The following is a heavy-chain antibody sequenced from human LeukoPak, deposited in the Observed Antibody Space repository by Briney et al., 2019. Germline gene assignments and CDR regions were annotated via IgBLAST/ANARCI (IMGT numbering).Heavy chain of an antibody. CDR1: GFTFSSYA. CDR2: IPGSGGAT. V-gene: IGHV3-23*01. D-gene: IGHD3-22*01. J-gene: IGHJ6*02. Sequence: PGGSLRLSCGASGFTFSSYAIRWVRQAPGTGLEWVSSIPGSGGATYYADSVRGRFSISRDSSKNTVYLQMNSLRDEDTAVYYCARARPWDSSRSYYFGMDVWGHGTTVTVSS. CDR3: ARARPWDSSRSYYFGMDV.